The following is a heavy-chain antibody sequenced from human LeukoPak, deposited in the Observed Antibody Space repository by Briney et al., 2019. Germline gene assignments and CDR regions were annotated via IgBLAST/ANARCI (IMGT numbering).Heavy chain of an antibody. Sequence: SETLSLTCTVPGGSISSGDYYWSWIGQPPGKGLQWIGYIYYSGSTYYNPSLKSRVTISVDTSKNQFSLKLSSVTAADTAVYYCARVEYYGSGSPLFDYWGQGTLVTVSS. CDR1: GGSISSGDYY. D-gene: IGHD3-10*01. V-gene: IGHV4-30-4*01. CDR2: IYYSGST. CDR3: ARVEYYGSGSPLFDY. J-gene: IGHJ4*02.